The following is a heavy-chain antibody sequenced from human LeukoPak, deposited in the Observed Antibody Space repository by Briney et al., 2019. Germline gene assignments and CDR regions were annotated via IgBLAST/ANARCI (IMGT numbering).Heavy chain of an antibody. CDR2: ISGSGGST. CDR1: GFTFSSYA. CDR3: AKSKSAGVAAAELDY. D-gene: IGHD6-13*01. J-gene: IGHJ4*02. Sequence: QAGGSLRLSCAASGFTFSSYAMSWVRQAPGKGLEWVSAISGSGGSTYYADSVKGRFTISRDNSKNTLYLQMNSLRAEDTAVYYCAKSKSAGVAAAELDYWSQGTLVTVSS. V-gene: IGHV3-23*01.